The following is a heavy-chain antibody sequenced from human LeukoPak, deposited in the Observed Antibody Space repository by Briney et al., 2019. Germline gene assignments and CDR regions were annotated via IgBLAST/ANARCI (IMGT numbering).Heavy chain of an antibody. J-gene: IGHJ3*02. CDR1: GYSFTSYW. D-gene: IGHD2/OR15-2a*01. CDR2: IYPGDSDT. CDR3: ARPANRGDAFDI. V-gene: IGHV5-51*01. Sequence: GESPKISRKGSGYSFTSYWIGWVRQMPGKGLEWMGIIYPGDSDTRYSPSFQGQVTISADKSITTAYLQWSSLRASDTAMYYCARPANRGDAFDIWGQGTMVTVSS.